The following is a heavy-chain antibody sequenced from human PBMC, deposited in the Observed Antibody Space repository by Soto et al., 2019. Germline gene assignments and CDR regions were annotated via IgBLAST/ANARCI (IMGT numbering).Heavy chain of an antibody. Sequence: ASVKVSCKASGYTFTGYYMHWVRQAPGQGLEWMGWINPNSGGTNYAQKFQGWVTMTRDTSISTAYMELSRLRSDDTAVYYCARAKGGGDDYYYYGMDVWGQGTAVTVSS. CDR1: GYTFTGYY. CDR3: ARAKGGGDDYYYYGMDV. D-gene: IGHD2-21*02. CDR2: INPNSGGT. V-gene: IGHV1-2*04. J-gene: IGHJ6*02.